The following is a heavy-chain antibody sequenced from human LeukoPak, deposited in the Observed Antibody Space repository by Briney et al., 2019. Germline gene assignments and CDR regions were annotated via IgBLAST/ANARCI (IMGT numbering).Heavy chain of an antibody. CDR2: ISGSGGST. J-gene: IGHJ4*02. CDR1: GFTFSSYA. V-gene: IGHV3-23*01. D-gene: IGHD2-15*01. Sequence: PGGSLRLSCAASGFTFSSYAMSCVRQAPGKGLEWVSAISGSGGSTYYADSVKGRFTISRDNSKNTLYLQMNSLRAEDTAVYYCAKDQDPIYSHFDYWGQGTLVTVSS. CDR3: AKDQDPIYSHFDY.